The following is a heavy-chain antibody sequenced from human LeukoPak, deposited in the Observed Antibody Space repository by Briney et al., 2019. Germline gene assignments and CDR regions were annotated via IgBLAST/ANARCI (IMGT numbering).Heavy chain of an antibody. CDR1: GYTFTSYA. CDR2: INTNTGNP. V-gene: IGHV7-4-1*02. Sequence: ASVKVSCKASGYTFTSYAMNWVRQAPGQGFEWMGWINTNTGNPTHAQGFTGRFVFSLDTSVSTAYLQISSLKAEDTAVYYCARGANGWGNWFDPWGQGTLVTVS. D-gene: IGHD6-19*01. CDR3: ARGANGWGNWFDP. J-gene: IGHJ5*02.